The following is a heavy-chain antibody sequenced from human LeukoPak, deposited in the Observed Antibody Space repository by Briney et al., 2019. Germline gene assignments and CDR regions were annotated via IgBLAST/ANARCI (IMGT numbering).Heavy chain of an antibody. J-gene: IGHJ4*02. CDR3: ARGRGYGGNWGFDS. Sequence: GASVKVSFKASGLQFPGDYIHWVRQAPGQGLEWMGWINPNNVGTKFALKFQGRVTLTRDTSITTDYMEMSGLTPDDTAVYYCARGRGYGGNWGFDSWGQGSLVVVSS. CDR1: GLQFPGDY. D-gene: IGHD7-27*01. CDR2: INPNNVGT. V-gene: IGHV1-2*02.